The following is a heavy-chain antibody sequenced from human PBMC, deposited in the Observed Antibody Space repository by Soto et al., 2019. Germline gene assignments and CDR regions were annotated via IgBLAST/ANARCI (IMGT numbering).Heavy chain of an antibody. CDR2: INPTGTMT. CDR3: ARDTGYDHDAFDI. D-gene: IGHD5-12*01. V-gene: IGHV1-46*01. CDR1: GYTFITSYY. Sequence: QVQLVQSGAEVKKPGASVKLSCKASGYTFITSYYTHWVRQAPGQGLEWMGIINPTGTMTKYSERCQSSLTITSDTSTSTDYMELRTLTSEDTAVYFCARDTGYDHDAFDILGQGTMFTVSS. J-gene: IGHJ3*02.